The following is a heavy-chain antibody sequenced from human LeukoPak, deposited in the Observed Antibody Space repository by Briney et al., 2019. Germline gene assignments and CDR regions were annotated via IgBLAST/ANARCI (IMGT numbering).Heavy chain of an antibody. Sequence: PSETLSHTCAVYGGSFSFYYWSWIRRPPGKGEEWIGEINYSESQNYNPPLKSRVTITVDTSKNQFSAEERSVTGVDTVVYYWASPITMGAPYYVGIFVRGQGATFTVSS. D-gene: IGHD3-3*01. CDR3: ASPITMGAPYYVGIFV. V-gene: IGHV4-34*01. J-gene: IGHJ6*02. CDR1: GGSFSFYY. CDR2: INYSESQ.